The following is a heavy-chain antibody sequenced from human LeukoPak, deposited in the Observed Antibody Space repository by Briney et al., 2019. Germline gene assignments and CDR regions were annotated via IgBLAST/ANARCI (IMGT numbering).Heavy chain of an antibody. Sequence: GASVKVSCKASGYTLTDHYMHWVRHAPGQGLEWMGRINPNSGDANYARKFQGRFTMTRDTSISTAYMELRSLRSDDTAVYYCARGAAVGQTRDYWGQGNLVTVSS. D-gene: IGHD6-13*01. J-gene: IGHJ4*02. CDR2: INPNSGDA. CDR3: ARGAAVGQTRDY. V-gene: IGHV1-2*06. CDR1: GYTLTDHY.